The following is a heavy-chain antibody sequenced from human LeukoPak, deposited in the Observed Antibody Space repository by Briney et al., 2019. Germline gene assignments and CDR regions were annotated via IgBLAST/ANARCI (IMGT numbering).Heavy chain of an antibody. CDR3: ASIPKVVVPAAIPYYFDY. CDR2: IYHSGST. D-gene: IGHD2-2*01. V-gene: IGHV4-38-2*02. Sequence: SETLSLTCTVSGYSISSGYYWGWIRQPPGKGLEWIGSIYHSGSTYYNPSLKSRVTISVDTSKNQFSLKLSSVTAADTAVYYCASIPKVVVPAAIPYYFDYWGQGTLVTVSS. J-gene: IGHJ4*02. CDR1: GYSISSGYY.